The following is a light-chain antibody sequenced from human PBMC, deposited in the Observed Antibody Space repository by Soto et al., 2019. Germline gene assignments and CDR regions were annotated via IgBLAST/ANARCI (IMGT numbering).Light chain of an antibody. CDR1: QSVSSSY. J-gene: IGKJ3*01. Sequence: EIVLTQSPGTLSLSPGERATLSYRASQSVSSSYLAWYQQKPGQAPRLLIYGASSRATGIPDRFSGSGSGTDFDLNNSRLEHEDFAVYYCQQYGISPVFTFGSGTKVDIK. CDR2: GAS. V-gene: IGKV3-20*01. CDR3: QQYGISPVFT.